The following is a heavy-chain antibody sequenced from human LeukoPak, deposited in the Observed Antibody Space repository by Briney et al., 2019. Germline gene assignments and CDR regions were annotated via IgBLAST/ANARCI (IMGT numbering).Heavy chain of an antibody. Sequence: PGGSLRLSCAASGFTFSSYWMSWVRQAPGKGLEWVANINQEGSEKNYVDSVKGRFTISRDNSKNTLYLQMNSLRAEDTAVYYCARDELGYSSGWYPGYWGQGTLVTVSS. D-gene: IGHD6-19*01. CDR3: ARDELGYSSGWYPGY. V-gene: IGHV3-7*01. CDR1: GFTFSSYW. J-gene: IGHJ4*02. CDR2: INQEGSEK.